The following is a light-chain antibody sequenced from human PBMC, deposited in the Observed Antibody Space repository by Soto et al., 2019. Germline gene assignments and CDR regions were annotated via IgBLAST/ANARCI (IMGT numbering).Light chain of an antibody. CDR3: QQYGSSRWT. Sequence: EIVLTQSPGTLSLCRGGRATLSCRASESVSSRYFAWYQQKPGQAPRLLIYGASSRATGIPDRFSGSGSGTDFTLTISRLEPEDFAVYYCQQYGSSRWTFGQGTKVDI. J-gene: IGKJ1*01. CDR2: GAS. CDR1: ESVSSRY. V-gene: IGKV3-20*01.